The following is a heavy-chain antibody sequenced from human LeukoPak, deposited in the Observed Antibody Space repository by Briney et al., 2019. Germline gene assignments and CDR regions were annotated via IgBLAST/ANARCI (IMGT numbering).Heavy chain of an antibody. V-gene: IGHV4-34*01. CDR2: INHSGST. CDR1: GGSFSGYY. CDR3: ARDGVVRGVIIGWFDAFDI. J-gene: IGHJ3*02. D-gene: IGHD3-10*01. Sequence: SETLSLTCAVYGGSFSGYYWSWIRQPPGKGLEWIGEINHSGSTNYNPSLKSRVTISVDTSKNQFSLKLSSVTAADTAVYYCARDGVVRGVIIGWFDAFDIWGQGTMVTVSS.